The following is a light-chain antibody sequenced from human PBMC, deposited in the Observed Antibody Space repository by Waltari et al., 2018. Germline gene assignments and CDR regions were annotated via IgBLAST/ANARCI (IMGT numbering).Light chain of an antibody. CDR1: QSIRRY. CDR3: QHHFRLPAT. Sequence: IMLTQSPGTLSLSPGERATLSCRASQSIRRYLAWYQQKPGQVPRLLISGATTRATGIPDRFSGSGSGTDFSLTISGLEPEDSAVYYCQHHFRLPATFGQGTKVEIK. V-gene: IGKV3-20*01. CDR2: GAT. J-gene: IGKJ1*01.